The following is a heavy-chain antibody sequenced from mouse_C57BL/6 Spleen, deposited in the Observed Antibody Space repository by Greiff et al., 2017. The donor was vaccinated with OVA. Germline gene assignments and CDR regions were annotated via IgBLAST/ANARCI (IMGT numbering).Heavy chain of an antibody. D-gene: IGHD2-5*01. CDR2: ILPGSGST. V-gene: IGHV1-9*01. J-gene: IGHJ4*01. CDR1: GYTFTGYW. CDR3: ASYSNYGDYYAMDY. Sequence: QVQLQQSGAELMKPGASVKLSCTATGYTFTGYWIEWVKQRPGHGLEWIGEILPGSGSTNYNEKFKGKATFTADTSSNTAYMQLSSLTTEDSAIYYCASYSNYGDYYAMDYWGQGTSVTVSS.